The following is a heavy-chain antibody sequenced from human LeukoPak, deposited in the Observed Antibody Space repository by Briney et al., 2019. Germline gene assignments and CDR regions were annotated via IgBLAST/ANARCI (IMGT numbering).Heavy chain of an antibody. D-gene: IGHD6-6*01. CDR1: GFTFDDYG. Sequence: GGSLRLSCAASGFTFDDYGMSWVRQAPGKGLEWVSGINWNGGSTGYADSVKGRFTISRDNAKNSLYLQMNSLRAEDTAVYYCASQQLVPPLLYYWGQGTLVTVSS. V-gene: IGHV3-20*04. CDR2: INWNGGST. CDR3: ASQQLVPPLLYY. J-gene: IGHJ4*02.